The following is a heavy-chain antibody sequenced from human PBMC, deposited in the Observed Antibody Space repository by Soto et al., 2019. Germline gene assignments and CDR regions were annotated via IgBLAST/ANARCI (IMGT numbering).Heavy chain of an antibody. CDR3: ARGGGDIVVVPAAINWFDP. J-gene: IGHJ5*02. CDR1: GGSISSSSYY. V-gene: IGHV4-39*01. CDR2: IYYSGST. D-gene: IGHD2-2*02. Sequence: SETLSLTCTVSGGSISSSSYYWGWIRQPPGKGLEWIGSIYYSGSTYYNPSLKSRVTISVDTSKNQFSLKLSSVTAADTAVYYCARGGGDIVVVPAAINWFDPWGQGTLVTVSS.